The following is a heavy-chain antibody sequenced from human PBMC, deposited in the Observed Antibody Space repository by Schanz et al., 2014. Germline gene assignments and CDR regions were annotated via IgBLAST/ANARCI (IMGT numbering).Heavy chain of an antibody. J-gene: IGHJ3*02. CDR3: ATDYSGGGCHI. Sequence: VQLVESGGGLVQPGGSLRLSCVVSGFTFNSYGMHWVRQAPGKGLEWVAFIWYDGSNKYYADSVRGRFTLSRDNSKNTVYLQMNSLRAEDTALYFCATDYSGGGCHIWGQGTMVTVSS. CDR1: GFTFNSYG. V-gene: IGHV3-30*02. D-gene: IGHD6-19*01. CDR2: IWYDGSNK.